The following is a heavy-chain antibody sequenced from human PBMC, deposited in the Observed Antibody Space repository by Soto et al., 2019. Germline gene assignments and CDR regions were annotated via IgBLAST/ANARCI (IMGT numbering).Heavy chain of an antibody. Sequence: EVQLAESGGGMVQPGGSLRLSCVPSGFTFSSYDMHWVRQAPGKGLEYVSSISSNGGTTYYGNSVKGRFTISRDNSNNTLYLQMGSMRAEDMAVYYCVRRVSGNYDYWGQGTLVTVSS. D-gene: IGHD1-7*01. V-gene: IGHV3-64*01. CDR2: ISSNGGTT. CDR3: VRRVSGNYDY. CDR1: GFTFSSYD. J-gene: IGHJ4*02.